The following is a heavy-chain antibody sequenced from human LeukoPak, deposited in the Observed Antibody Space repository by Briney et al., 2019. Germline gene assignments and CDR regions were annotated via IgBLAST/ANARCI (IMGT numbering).Heavy chain of an antibody. V-gene: IGHV3-48*03. CDR2: ISSSGSTI. Sequence: PGGSLRLSCAASGFTFSSYEMNWVRQAPGKGLEWVSYISSSGSTIYYADSVKGRFTISRDNSKNTLYLQMNSLRAEDTAVYYCAKDTYDYVWGSYRLQGYFDYWGQGTLVTVSS. D-gene: IGHD3-16*02. CDR1: GFTFSSYE. CDR3: AKDTYDYVWGSYRLQGYFDY. J-gene: IGHJ4*02.